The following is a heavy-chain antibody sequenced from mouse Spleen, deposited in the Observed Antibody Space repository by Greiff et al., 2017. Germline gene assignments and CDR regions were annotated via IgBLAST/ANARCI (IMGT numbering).Heavy chain of an antibody. D-gene: IGHD1-1*01. J-gene: IGHJ2*01. Sequence: EVHLVESGGGLVKPGGSLKLSCAASGFTFSSYAMSWVRQTPEKRLEWVATISDGGSYTYYPDNVKGRFTISRDNAKNNLYLQMSHLKSEDTAMYYCARDQVLRRFDYWGQGTTLTVSS. CDR3: ARDQVLRRFDY. CDR2: ISDGGSYT. V-gene: IGHV5-4*01. CDR1: GFTFSSYA.